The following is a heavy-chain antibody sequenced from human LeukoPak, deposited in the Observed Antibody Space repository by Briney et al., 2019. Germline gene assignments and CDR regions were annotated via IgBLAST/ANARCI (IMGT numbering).Heavy chain of an antibody. V-gene: IGHV4-4*09. Sequence: TSETLSLTCAVYGGSFSGYYWSWIRQPPGKGLEWIGYIYTSGSTNYNPSLKSRVTISVDTSKNQFSLKLSSVTAADTAVYYCARHQLKSGSYYPYYFDYWGQGTLVTVSS. CDR2: IYTSGST. D-gene: IGHD3-10*01. CDR1: GGSFSGYY. J-gene: IGHJ4*02. CDR3: ARHQLKSGSYYPYYFDY.